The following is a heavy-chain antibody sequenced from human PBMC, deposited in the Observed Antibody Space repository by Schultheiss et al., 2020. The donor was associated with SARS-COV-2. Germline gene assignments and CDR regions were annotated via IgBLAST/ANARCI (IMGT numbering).Heavy chain of an antibody. D-gene: IGHD1-1*01. Sequence: SETLSLTCTVSGYSISSGYYWGWIRQPPGKGLEWIGSIYHSGSTYYNPSLKSRVTISVDTSKNQFSLKLSSVTAADTAVYYCARDGMETGNGYYYYGMDVWGQGTTVTVSS. CDR1: GYSISSGYY. V-gene: IGHV4-38-2*02. CDR3: ARDGMETGNGYYYYGMDV. J-gene: IGHJ6*02. CDR2: IYHSGST.